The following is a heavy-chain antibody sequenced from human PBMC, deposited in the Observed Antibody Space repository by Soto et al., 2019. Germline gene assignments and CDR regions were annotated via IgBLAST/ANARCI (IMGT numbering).Heavy chain of an antibody. CDR2: IIPIFGTA. Sequence: ASVKVSCKASGGTFSSYAISWVRQAPGQGLEWMGGIIPIFGTANYAQKFQGRVTITADESTSTAYMELSSLRSEDTAVYYCARGGYYDYVWGSYRPVRFDYWGQGTLVTVSS. D-gene: IGHD3-16*02. CDR1: GGTFSSYA. V-gene: IGHV1-69*01. CDR3: ARGGYYDYVWGSYRPVRFDY. J-gene: IGHJ4*02.